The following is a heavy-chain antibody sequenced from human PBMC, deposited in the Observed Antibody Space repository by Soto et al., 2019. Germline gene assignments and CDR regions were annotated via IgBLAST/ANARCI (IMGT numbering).Heavy chain of an antibody. CDR1: GFIFKNYA. D-gene: IGHD6-6*01. CDR2: ITRDGYNK. Sequence: PGGSLRLSCAGSGFIFKNYALNWVRQAPGKGLEWVASITRDGYNKYYADSVKGRFTISRDNSRDTLSLQMTAPTIEDSSVYYCTKSSGGSSSVGMDYWGQGTRVTVSS. J-gene: IGHJ4*02. V-gene: IGHV3-30*04. CDR3: TKSSGGSSSVGMDY.